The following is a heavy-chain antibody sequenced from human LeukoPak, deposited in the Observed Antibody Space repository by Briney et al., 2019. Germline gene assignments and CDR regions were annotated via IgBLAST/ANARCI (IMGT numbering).Heavy chain of an antibody. CDR2: ITSSSSHV. CDR1: GFTFSSYA. D-gene: IGHD6-13*01. J-gene: IGHJ4*02. CDR3: VRVAYSSSWYPYFDY. V-gene: IGHV3-21*06. Sequence: PGGSLRLSCAASGFTFSSYAMNWVCLAPGKGLEGVSSITSSSSHVYYADSVKGRFTISRDNAKDSLYLQMNSLRAEDTAVYYCVRVAYSSSWYPYFDYWGQGTLVTVSS.